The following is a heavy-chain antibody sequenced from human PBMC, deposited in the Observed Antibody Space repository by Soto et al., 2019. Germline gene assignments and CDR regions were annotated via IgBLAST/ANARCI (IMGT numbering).Heavy chain of an antibody. V-gene: IGHV1-18*01. CDR3: ARSGRPGYYYYYIMDV. D-gene: IGHD3-10*01. CDR2: ISVYNGNT. J-gene: IGHJ6*02. CDR1: GYTFTSYG. Sequence: GASVKVSCKASGYTFTSYGVSWVRQAPGQGLEWMGWISVYNGNTKYAQKLQGRVTMTTDTSTSTAYMELRGLRSDDTAVYYCARSGRPGYYYYYIMDVWGQGTTVTVSS.